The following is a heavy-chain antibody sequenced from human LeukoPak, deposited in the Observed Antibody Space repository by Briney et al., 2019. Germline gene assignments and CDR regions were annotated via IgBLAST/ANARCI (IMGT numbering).Heavy chain of an antibody. CDR1: GFTFSSYS. V-gene: IGHV3-21*01. D-gene: IGHD2-2*01. Sequence: TGGSLRLSCAASGFTFSSYSMSWVRQAPGKGLEWVSSISSSSSYIYYADSVKGRFTISRDNAKNSLYLQMNSLRAEDTAVYYCARARSSTSTIGHWGQGTLVTVSS. CDR3: ARARSSTSTIGH. CDR2: ISSSSSYI. J-gene: IGHJ4*02.